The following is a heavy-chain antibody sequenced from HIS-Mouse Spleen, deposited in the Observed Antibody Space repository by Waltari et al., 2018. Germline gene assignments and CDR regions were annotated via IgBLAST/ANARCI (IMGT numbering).Heavy chain of an antibody. J-gene: IGHJ2*01. Sequence: QLQLQESGPGLVKPSETLSLTCTVSGGSISSSSYYWGWIRQPPGKGLEWIGSIYYSGSPSYNPTLKSRVTISVDTSKSQFSLKLSSVTAADTAVYYCAREIPYSSSWYDWYFDLWGRGTLVTVSS. CDR2: IYYSGSP. V-gene: IGHV4-39*07. CDR3: AREIPYSSSWYDWYFDL. CDR1: GGSISSSSYY. D-gene: IGHD6-13*01.